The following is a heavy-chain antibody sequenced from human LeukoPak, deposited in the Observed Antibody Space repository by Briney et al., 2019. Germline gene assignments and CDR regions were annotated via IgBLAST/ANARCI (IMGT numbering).Heavy chain of an antibody. CDR3: ARASEMATTDAFDI. V-gene: IGHV3-30*03. CDR2: ISYDGSNK. J-gene: IGHJ3*02. D-gene: IGHD5-24*01. CDR1: GFTFSSYG. Sequence: GGSLRLSCAASGFTFSSYGMHWVRQAPGKGLEWVAVISYDGSNKYYADSVKGRFTISRDNSKNTLYLQMNSLRAEDTAVYYCARASEMATTDAFDIWGQETMVTVSS.